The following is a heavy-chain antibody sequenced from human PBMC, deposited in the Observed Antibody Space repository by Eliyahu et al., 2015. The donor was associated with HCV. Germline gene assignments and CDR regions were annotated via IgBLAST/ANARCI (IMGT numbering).Heavy chain of an antibody. D-gene: IGHD3-22*01. V-gene: IGHV3-48*02. CDR3: ARGFDSGGYKGYNDY. Sequence: EVQLVESGGGLVQPGGSLRLSCAASGFXFSXXAMTWVRQAPGKGLGWVSYINXGSTTTHYAXSVKGRFTISRDNAENSLYLQMSSLRDEDTAVYYCARGFDSGGYKGYNDYWGQGTLVTVSS. J-gene: IGHJ4*02. CDR2: INXGSTTT. CDR1: GFXFSXXA.